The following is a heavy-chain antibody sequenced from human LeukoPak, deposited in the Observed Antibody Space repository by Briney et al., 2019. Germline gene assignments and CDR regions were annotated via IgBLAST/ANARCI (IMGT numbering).Heavy chain of an antibody. CDR1: GFTFSHYG. Sequence: PGGSLRLSCEAAGFTFSHYGMHWVRQAPGKGLEWVAVIWSDATNQYYADSVKGRFTISRDNFKKTVSLQMNSLRVEDTAVYYCAKDGQRGFDYSNSLEHWGQGVLVTVSS. D-gene: IGHD4-11*01. CDR2: IWSDATNQ. V-gene: IGHV3-33*06. CDR3: AKDGQRGFDYSNSLEH. J-gene: IGHJ4*02.